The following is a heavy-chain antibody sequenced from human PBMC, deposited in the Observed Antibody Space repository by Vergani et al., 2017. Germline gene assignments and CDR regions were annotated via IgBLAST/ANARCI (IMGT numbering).Heavy chain of an antibody. V-gene: IGHV1-69-2*01. Sequence: EVQLVQSGAEVKKPGATMKISCKVSGYTFTDHYMHWVIQAPGKGLEWMGLVDPEDGETIYAEKFKGRVTIAADTSTDTAHLELSSLGSEDTSVYYCATPQTVTTGGMEVWGQGTTVIVSS. CDR3: ATPQTVTTGGMEV. CDR2: VDPEDGET. J-gene: IGHJ6*02. D-gene: IGHD4-17*01. CDR1: GYTFTDHY.